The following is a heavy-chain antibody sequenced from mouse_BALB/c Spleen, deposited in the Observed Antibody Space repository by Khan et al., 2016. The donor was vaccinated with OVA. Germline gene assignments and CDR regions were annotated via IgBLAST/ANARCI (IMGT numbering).Heavy chain of an antibody. J-gene: IGHJ1*01. CDR3: ARPGSGYVDWYFDV. CDR1: GDSITSGY. CDR2: ISYSGST. V-gene: IGHV3-8*02. D-gene: IGHD1-1*01. Sequence: EVKLEESGPSLVKPSQTLSLTCSVTGDSITSGYWNWIRKFPGNKLEYMGYISYSGSTYYNPSLQSRISITRDTSKNQYYLQLNSVTTEDTASYYGARPGSGYVDWYFDVWGAGTTVTVSS.